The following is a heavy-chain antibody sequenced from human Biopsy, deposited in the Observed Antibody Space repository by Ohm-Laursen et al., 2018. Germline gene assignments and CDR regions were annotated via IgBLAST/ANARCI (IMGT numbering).Heavy chain of an antibody. CDR1: GDSISSYY. J-gene: IGHJ2*01. V-gene: IGHV4-59*01. Sequence: SETLSLTCTVSGDSISSYYWSWIRQPPGKGLEWIGYVYNTGSTDYNPSLQSRVTISVDTSKNHFSLRLRSVTPADMAIYYCARDRGYYSDRTVPGYFDLWGRGTLVTVSS. CDR2: VYNTGST. D-gene: IGHD3-22*01. CDR3: ARDRGYYSDRTVPGYFDL.